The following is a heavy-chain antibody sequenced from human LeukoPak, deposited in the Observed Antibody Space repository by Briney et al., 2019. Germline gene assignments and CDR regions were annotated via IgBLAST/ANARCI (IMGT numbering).Heavy chain of an antibody. D-gene: IGHD6-19*01. CDR3: ARYPDGSGPGCPDY. V-gene: IGHV3-33*01. CDR1: GFTLTSYG. Sequence: SGGSLRLSCAASGFTLTSYGMHWVRQAPGKGLEWVAALWYDGINTYYADSVKGRFTISRDNSKNTLYLQMNSLRAEDTAVYYCARYPDGSGPGCPDYWGQGTLVTVSS. J-gene: IGHJ4*02. CDR2: LWYDGINT.